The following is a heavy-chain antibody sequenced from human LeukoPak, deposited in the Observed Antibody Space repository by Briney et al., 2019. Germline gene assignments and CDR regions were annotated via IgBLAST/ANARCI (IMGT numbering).Heavy chain of an antibody. J-gene: IGHJ4*02. CDR3: AKAPGGYYDILSGYYHFEY. CDR1: GFTFSSYA. Sequence: GGSLRLSCAASGFTFSSYAMSWVRQVQGKGLEWVSGISGSGGITEYADSVKGRFTISRDNSKKMLYLQMNSLRAEDTAVYYCAKAPGGYYDILSGYYHFEYWGQGTLVTVSS. D-gene: IGHD3-9*01. CDR2: ISGSGGIT. V-gene: IGHV3-23*01.